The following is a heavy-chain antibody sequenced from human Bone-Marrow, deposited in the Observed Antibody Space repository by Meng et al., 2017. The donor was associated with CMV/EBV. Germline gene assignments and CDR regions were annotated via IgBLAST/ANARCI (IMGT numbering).Heavy chain of an antibody. J-gene: IGHJ4*02. D-gene: IGHD1-26*01. CDR3: ATSYYRTFDY. V-gene: IGHV3-9*01. CDR2: ISWNSGSI. Sequence: SLKISCAASGFTFDDYAMHWVRQAPGKGLEWVSGISWNSGSIGYADSVKGRFTISRDNAKNSLYLQMNSLRAEDTAVYYCATSYYRTFDYWGQGTLVTVSS. CDR1: GFTFDDYA.